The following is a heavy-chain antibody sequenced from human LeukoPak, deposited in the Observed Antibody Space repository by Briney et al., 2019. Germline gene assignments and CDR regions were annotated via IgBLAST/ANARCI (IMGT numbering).Heavy chain of an antibody. J-gene: IGHJ2*01. Sequence: SETLSLTCAVSGGSISRSNWGSWGRQSPGKGLEWIGEIYQSGSTNYNPSLKSRVAISVDKPKNQFSLKLTSVPAADTAVYYCAREDYDDSGAWYFDLWGRGTLVIVSS. CDR2: IYQSGST. CDR1: GGSISRSNW. D-gene: IGHD3-3*01. V-gene: IGHV4-4*02. CDR3: AREDYDDSGAWYFDL.